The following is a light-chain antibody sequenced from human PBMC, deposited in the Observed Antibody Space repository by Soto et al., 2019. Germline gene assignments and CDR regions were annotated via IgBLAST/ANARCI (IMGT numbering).Light chain of an antibody. CDR2: AAS. CDR3: QHYNSYSEA. J-gene: IGKJ1*01. V-gene: IGKV1-39*01. Sequence: DIQMTQSPSSLSASEGDRVTITCRASQSISSYLNWYQQKPGKAPNLLIYAASSLQSGVPSRFSGSGSGTEFTLTISSLQPDDFATYYCQHYNSYSEAFGQGTKVDIK. CDR1: QSISSY.